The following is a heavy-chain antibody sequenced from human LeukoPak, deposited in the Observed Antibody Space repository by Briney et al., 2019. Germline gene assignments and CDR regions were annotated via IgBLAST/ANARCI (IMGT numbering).Heavy chain of an antibody. J-gene: IGHJ4*02. CDR3: AKRGGMYPAHYFDY. Sequence: PGGSLRLSCAASGFTFSSYAMSRVRQAPGKGLEWVSAISGSGGSTYYADSVKGRFTISRDNSKNTLYLQMNSLRAEDTAVYYCAKRGGMYPAHYFDYWGQGTLVTVSS. CDR2: ISGSGGST. CDR1: GFTFSSYA. V-gene: IGHV3-23*01. D-gene: IGHD3-16*01.